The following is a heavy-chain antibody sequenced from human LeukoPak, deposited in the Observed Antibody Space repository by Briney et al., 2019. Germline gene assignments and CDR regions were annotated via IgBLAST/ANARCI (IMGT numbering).Heavy chain of an antibody. D-gene: IGHD1-14*01. CDR1: GDSTNRGGNY. CDR3: ARHLSGTTTAHYFDF. J-gene: IGHJ4*02. V-gene: IGHV4-39*01. Sequence: PSETLSLTCIVSGDSTNRGGNYWGWFPQSTGRGREGFASVYFSGSSQYNPSLMGRAFISVDSSKNQVSLRLDSVTAADSAVYHCARHLSGTTTAHYFDFWGQGTLVTVSS. CDR2: VYFSGSS.